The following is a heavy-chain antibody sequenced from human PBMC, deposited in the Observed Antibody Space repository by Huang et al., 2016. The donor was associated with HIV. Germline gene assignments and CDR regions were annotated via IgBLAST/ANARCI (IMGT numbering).Heavy chain of an antibody. CDR2: ISYDGSNK. CDR3: AKDGADEEWDIDY. D-gene: IGHD1-26*01. V-gene: IGHV3-30*18. CDR1: GFSFSTYG. Sequence: VQLVESGGGVVQPGRSLRLACAASGFSFSTYGWPWVRQAPGKGLEWVAVISYDGSNKYYAHSVKGRFTISRDTSENKVYLQMNSLRHEDTAVYYCAKDGADEEWDIDYWGQGTLVTVSS. J-gene: IGHJ4*02.